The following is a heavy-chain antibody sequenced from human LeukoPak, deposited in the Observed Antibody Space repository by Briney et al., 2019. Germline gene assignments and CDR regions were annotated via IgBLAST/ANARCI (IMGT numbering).Heavy chain of an antibody. V-gene: IGHV3-21*01. CDR3: ARVAAVAGCFDY. D-gene: IGHD6-19*01. CDR2: ISSSSYI. Sequence: GGSLRLSCAASGFTFSSYSMNWVRQAPGKGLEWVSSISSSSYIYYADSVKGRFTISRDNAKNSLYLQMNSLRAEDTAVYYCARVAAVAGCFDYWGQGTLVTVSS. CDR1: GFTFSSYS. J-gene: IGHJ4*02.